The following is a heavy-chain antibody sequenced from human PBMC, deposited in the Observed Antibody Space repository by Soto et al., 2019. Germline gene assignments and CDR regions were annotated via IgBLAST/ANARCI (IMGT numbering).Heavy chain of an antibody. CDR3: ARVLYTTSWTGVDY. CDR1: GYTFTSYG. J-gene: IGHJ4*02. Sequence: VASVKVSCKASGYTFTSYGISWVRQAPGQGLEWMGWISVYNGNTNYAQKLQGRVTMTTDTSTSTAYMELRSLRSDDTAVYYCARVLYTTSWTGVDYWGQGTLVTVSS. V-gene: IGHV1-18*01. D-gene: IGHD6-13*01. CDR2: ISVYNGNT.